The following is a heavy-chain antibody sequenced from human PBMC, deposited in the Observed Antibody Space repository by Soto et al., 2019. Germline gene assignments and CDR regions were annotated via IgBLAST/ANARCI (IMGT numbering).Heavy chain of an antibody. J-gene: IGHJ4*02. D-gene: IGHD1-7*01. Sequence: SETLSLTCTVSGGSISRGGYYWSWIRQHPGKGLEWIGYIYYSGSTYYNPSLKSRVTISVDTSKNQFSLKLSSVTAADTAVYYCARNVRGYWNSGLDYWGQGTLVTVSS. CDR3: ARNVRGYWNSGLDY. CDR2: IYYSGST. V-gene: IGHV4-31*03. CDR1: GGSISRGGYY.